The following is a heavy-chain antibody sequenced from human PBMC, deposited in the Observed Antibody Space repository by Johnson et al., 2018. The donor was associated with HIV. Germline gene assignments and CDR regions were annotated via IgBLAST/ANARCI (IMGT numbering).Heavy chain of an antibody. CDR1: GFTFSSYG. CDR2: IWYDGSTK. Sequence: QVQLVESGGGLVQPGGSLRLSCAASGFTFSSYGMHWVRQAPGKGLEWVAVIWYDGSTKYYADSVKGRFTISRDNSKNTLYLQMNSLRAEDTAVYYCVKGIDSSSWYAFDIWGQGTMVTVSS. V-gene: IGHV3-33*06. J-gene: IGHJ3*02. CDR3: VKGIDSSSWYAFDI. D-gene: IGHD6-13*01.